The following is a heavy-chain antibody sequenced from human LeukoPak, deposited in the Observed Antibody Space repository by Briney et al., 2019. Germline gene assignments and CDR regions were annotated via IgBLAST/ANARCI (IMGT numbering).Heavy chain of an antibody. CDR1: GGSISSYY. Sequence: SETLSLTCTVSGGSISSYYWSWIRQPPGKGLEWIGYIYYSGSTNYNPSLKSRVTISVDTSKNQFSLKLSSVTAADTAVYYCASYGTYYCDREGFDPWGQGTLVTVSS. V-gene: IGHV4-59*01. CDR2: IYYSGST. D-gene: IGHD3-22*01. J-gene: IGHJ5*02. CDR3: ASYGTYYCDREGFDP.